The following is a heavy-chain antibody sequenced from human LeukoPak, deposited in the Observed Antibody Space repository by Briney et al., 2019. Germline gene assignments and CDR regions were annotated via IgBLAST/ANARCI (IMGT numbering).Heavy chain of an antibody. D-gene: IGHD2-15*01. J-gene: IGHJ4*02. CDR2: ISGSGGST. CDR1: GFTFSSYA. V-gene: IGHV3-23*01. Sequence: GGSLRLSCAASGFTFSSYAMSWVRQAPGKGLEWVSTISGSGGSTYYADSVKGRFTISRDNSKNTLSLQMNSLRAEDAAVYYCAEVHWAVVVAASYFDYWGQGAVVTVSA. CDR3: AEVHWAVVVAASYFDY.